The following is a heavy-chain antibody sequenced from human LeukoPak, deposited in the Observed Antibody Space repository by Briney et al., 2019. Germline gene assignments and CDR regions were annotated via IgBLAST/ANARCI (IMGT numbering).Heavy chain of an antibody. V-gene: IGHV3-11*01. D-gene: IGHD3-3*01. CDR2: ISSSGSTI. CDR1: GFTFSDYY. Sequence: GGSLRLSCAASGFTFSDYYMSWIRQAPGKGLEWISYISSSGSTIYYADSVKGRFTISRDNAKNSLYLQMNSLRAEDTAVYYCARVLREWLLFGWYDPWGQGTLVTVSS. J-gene: IGHJ5*02. CDR3: ARVLREWLLFGWYDP.